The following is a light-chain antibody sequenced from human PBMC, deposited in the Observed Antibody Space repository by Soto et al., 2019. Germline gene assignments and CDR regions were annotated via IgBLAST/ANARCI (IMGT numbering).Light chain of an antibody. Sequence: QSVLPPPTPTAGTPGQRVTVSCSVCSSRIGSNYVYWYQQLPGTAPKLLIYRNDQRPSGVPDRFSGSRSGTSASLAISGLRSEDEAIYYCATWVDSLSVYVFGTGTKVTVL. V-gene: IGLV1-47*01. CDR1: SSRIGSNY. J-gene: IGLJ1*01. CDR2: RND. CDR3: ATWVDSLSVYV.